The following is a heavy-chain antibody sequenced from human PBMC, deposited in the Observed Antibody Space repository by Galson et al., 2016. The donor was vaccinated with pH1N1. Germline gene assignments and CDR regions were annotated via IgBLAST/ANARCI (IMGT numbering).Heavy chain of an antibody. J-gene: IGHJ4*02. CDR2: ITKRPEGYTT. CDR3: TRENHHKFDY. V-gene: IGHV3-72*01. Sequence: QAPGKGLEWVGRITKRPEGYTTQDAASVKGRFIISREDSKDLLYLQMNSLKTEDTAVYYCTRENHHKFDYWGQGTLVTVSS.